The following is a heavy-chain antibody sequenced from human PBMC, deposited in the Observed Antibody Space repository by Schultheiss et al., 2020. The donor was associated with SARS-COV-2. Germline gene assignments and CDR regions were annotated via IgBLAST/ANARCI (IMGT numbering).Heavy chain of an antibody. CDR3: ARMVSVSSGYSLDY. D-gene: IGHD3-22*01. CDR1: GFSLSTSGMC. V-gene: IGHV2-70*01. Sequence: SGPTLVKPTQTLTLTCTFSGFSLSTSGMCVSWIRQPPGKALEWLALIDWDDDKRYSPSLKSRLTITKDTSKNQVVLTMTNMDPVDTATYYCARMVSVSSGYSLDYWGQGTLVTVSS. J-gene: IGHJ4*02. CDR2: IDWDDDK.